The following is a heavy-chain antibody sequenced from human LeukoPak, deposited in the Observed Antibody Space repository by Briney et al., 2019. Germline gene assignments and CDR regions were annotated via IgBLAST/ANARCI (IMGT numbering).Heavy chain of an antibody. J-gene: IGHJ5*02. CDR3: ARDLYGSGSSNWFDP. D-gene: IGHD3-10*01. V-gene: IGHV1-2*02. Sequence: ASVKVSCKASVSTFTGYFMHWVRPAPGQGLEWMGWINPNNGDTNYAQTFRGRVTMTRDTSISTAYMELSNLRSDDTAMFYCARDLYGSGSSNWFDPWGQGTLVTVSS. CDR1: VSTFTGYF. CDR2: INPNNGDT.